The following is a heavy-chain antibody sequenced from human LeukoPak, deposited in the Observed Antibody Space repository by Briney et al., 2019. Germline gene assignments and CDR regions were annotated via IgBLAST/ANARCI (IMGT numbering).Heavy chain of an antibody. J-gene: IGHJ3*02. Sequence: SETLSLTCAVYGGSFSGYYWSWIRQPPGKGLEWIGEINHSGSTNYNPSLKSRVTISVDTSKNQCSLKLSSVTAADTAVYYCARVDVLLWFGELSSHAFDIWGQGTMVTVSS. V-gene: IGHV4-34*01. CDR3: ARVDVLLWFGELSSHAFDI. CDR2: INHSGST. D-gene: IGHD3-10*01. CDR1: GGSFSGYY.